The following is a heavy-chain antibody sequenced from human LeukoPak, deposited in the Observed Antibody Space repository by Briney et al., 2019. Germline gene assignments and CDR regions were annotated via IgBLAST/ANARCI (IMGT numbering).Heavy chain of an antibody. CDR1: GFTFSTYW. CDR2: IKQDGSEK. CDR3: ARVSKYFDILTGYYLPYHYFDY. J-gene: IGHJ4*02. V-gene: IGHV3-7*03. Sequence: LTGGSLRLSCAASGFTFSTYWMSWVRQAPGKGLEWVANIKQDGSEKYYVDSVKGRFTISRDNAKDSLYLQMSSLRAEATAVYYCARVSKYFDILTGYYLPYHYFDYWGQGTLVTVSS. D-gene: IGHD3-9*01.